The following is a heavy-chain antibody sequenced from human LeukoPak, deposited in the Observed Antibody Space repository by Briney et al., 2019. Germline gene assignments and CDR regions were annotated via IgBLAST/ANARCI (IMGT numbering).Heavy chain of an antibody. V-gene: IGHV4-59*08. J-gene: IGHJ4*02. D-gene: IGHD2-15*01. CDR2: IYYSGST. CDR1: GDSFSXXX. CDR3: ARHYCSGGFCYSLLDY. Sequence: SETLSLTCTVSGDSFSXXXXXXXRXXPGXGLEXXXXIYYSGSTNYNPSLKSRVTXSLDTSKNQFSLKLSSVTAADTAVYYCARHYCSGGFCYSLLDYWGQGTLVTVSS.